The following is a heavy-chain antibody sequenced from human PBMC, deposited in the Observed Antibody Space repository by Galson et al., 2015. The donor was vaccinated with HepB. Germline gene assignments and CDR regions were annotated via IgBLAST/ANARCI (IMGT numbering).Heavy chain of an antibody. J-gene: IGHJ3*02. D-gene: IGHD3-10*01. CDR1: RNSFTNHW. Sequence: QSGAEVKKPGESLKISCQGSRNSFTNHWIGWVRQRPGEGLEWMGIIYPGDSDTTYSPSFQGQVTISADKSITTAYLQWSSLKASDTAMYYCARRIGMGFGDHAFDIWGHGTMVTVSS. V-gene: IGHV5-51*01. CDR3: ARRIGMGFGDHAFDI. CDR2: IYPGDSDT.